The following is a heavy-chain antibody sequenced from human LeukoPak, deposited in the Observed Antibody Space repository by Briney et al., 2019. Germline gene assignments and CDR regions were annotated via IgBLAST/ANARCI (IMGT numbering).Heavy chain of an antibody. CDR3: ARVGYSSSWYWESWFDP. J-gene: IGHJ5*02. D-gene: IGHD6-13*01. CDR2: IYYSGST. Sequence: SETLSLTCTVSGGSISSGDHYWSWIRQPPGKGLEWIGYIYYSGSTYYNPSLKGRVTISVDTSKNQFSLELSSVTAADTAVYYCARVGYSSSWYWESWFDPWGQGTLVTVSS. V-gene: IGHV4-30-4*01. CDR1: GGSISSGDHY.